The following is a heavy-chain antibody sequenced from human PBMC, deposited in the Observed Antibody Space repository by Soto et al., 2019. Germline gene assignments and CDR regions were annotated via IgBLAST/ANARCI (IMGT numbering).Heavy chain of an antibody. CDR3: ARGGSWHSGWFDP. CDR2: IYYSGST. CDR1: GGSISSYY. J-gene: IGHJ5*02. D-gene: IGHD6-13*01. Sequence: SETLSLTCTVSGGSISSYYWSWIRQPPGKGLEWIGYIYYSGSTNYNPSLKSRVTISVDTSKNQFSLKLSSVAAADTAVYYCARGGSWHSGWFDPWGQGTLVTVSS. V-gene: IGHV4-59*01.